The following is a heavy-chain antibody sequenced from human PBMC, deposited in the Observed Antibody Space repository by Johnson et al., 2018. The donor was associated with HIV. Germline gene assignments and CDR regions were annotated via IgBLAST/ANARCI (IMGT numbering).Heavy chain of an antibody. CDR2: ISYDGSNK. V-gene: IGHV3-30-3*01. J-gene: IGHJ3*02. D-gene: IGHD6-19*01. CDR3: ARESRGSGWGIDAFDI. Sequence: QVQLVESGGGVVQPGRSLRLSCAASGFTFSSYAMHWVRQAPGKGLEWVAVISYDGSNKYYADSVKGRFTISRDNSKNTLYLQMKSLRAEDTAVYYCARESRGSGWGIDAFDIWGQGAMVTVSS. CDR1: GFTFSSYA.